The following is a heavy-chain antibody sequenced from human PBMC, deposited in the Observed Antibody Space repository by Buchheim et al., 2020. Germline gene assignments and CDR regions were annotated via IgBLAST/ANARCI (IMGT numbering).Heavy chain of an antibody. D-gene: IGHD4-17*01. Sequence: VQLQQWGAGLLKPSETLSLTCAVYGGSFSGYYWSWIRQPPGKGLEWIGEINHSGSTNYNPPLKSRVTISVDTSKNQFSLKLGSVTAADTDVYYCAGDYGDYGGYYYYGMDVWGQGTT. CDR2: INHSGST. V-gene: IGHV4-34*01. CDR3: AGDYGDYGGYYYYGMDV. CDR1: GGSFSGYY. J-gene: IGHJ6*02.